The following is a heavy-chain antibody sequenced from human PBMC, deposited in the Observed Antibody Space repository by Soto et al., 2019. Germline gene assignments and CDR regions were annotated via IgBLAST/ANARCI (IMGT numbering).Heavy chain of an antibody. CDR1: GGSSSSGGYY. Sequence: SETLSLTCTVSGGSSSSGGYYWSWIRQHPGKGLEWIGYIYYSGSTYYNPSLKSRVTISVDTSKNQFSLKLSSVTAADTAVYYCARETKLAAKGYSSSSDWFDPWGQGTLVTVSS. CDR2: IYYSGST. CDR3: ARETKLAAKGYSSSSDWFDP. D-gene: IGHD6-6*01. V-gene: IGHV4-31*03. J-gene: IGHJ5*02.